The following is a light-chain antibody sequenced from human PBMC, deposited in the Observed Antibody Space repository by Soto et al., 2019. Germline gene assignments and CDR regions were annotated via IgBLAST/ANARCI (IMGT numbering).Light chain of an antibody. CDR1: QSVSSY. J-gene: IGKJ1*01. CDR2: EAS. Sequence: EIVLTQSPATLSLSPGERATLSCRSSQSVSSYLAWYQQKPGQAPRLLMYEASTRATGIPARFSGGGSGTDFTLTISSLEPEHFAVYCCQQRSDWPWKFGQGTKVDIK. V-gene: IGKV3-11*01. CDR3: QQRSDWPWK.